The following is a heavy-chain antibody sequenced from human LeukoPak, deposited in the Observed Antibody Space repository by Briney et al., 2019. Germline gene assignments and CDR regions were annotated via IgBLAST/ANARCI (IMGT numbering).Heavy chain of an antibody. V-gene: IGHV3-23*01. CDR3: AKDGGSYYGDGVAGFDL. CDR2: ISGSGGST. Sequence: GGSLRLSCAASGFTFSSYAVSWVRQAPGKGLEWVSAISGSGGSTYYADSVKGRFTISRDNSKKTLYLQMNSLRAEDTAVYYCAKDGGSYYGDGVAGFDLWGRGTLVTVSS. J-gene: IGHJ2*01. CDR1: GFTFSSYA. D-gene: IGHD4-17*01.